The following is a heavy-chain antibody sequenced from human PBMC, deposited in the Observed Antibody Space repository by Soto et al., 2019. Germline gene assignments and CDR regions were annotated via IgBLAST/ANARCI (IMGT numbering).Heavy chain of an antibody. J-gene: IGHJ4*01. D-gene: IGHD3-10*01. CDR1: GFTFSSYS. V-gene: IGHV3-21*06. CDR3: ASLLGVVTTFDY. CDR2: ISSSSSYI. Sequence: GGSLRLSCAASGFTFSSYSMNWVRQAPGKGLEWVSSISSSSSYIYYADSVKGRFTVSRDDAKSSLYLQMNSVGVEDTAMYYCASLLGVVTTFDYWGHGTLVTVSS.